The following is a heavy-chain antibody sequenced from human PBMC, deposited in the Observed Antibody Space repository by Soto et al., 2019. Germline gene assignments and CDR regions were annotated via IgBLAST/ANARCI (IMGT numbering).Heavy chain of an antibody. J-gene: IGHJ5*02. V-gene: IGHV1-18*01. CDR1: GYTFTSYG. CDR3: ARGPWTTVTTAPHNWLDP. D-gene: IGHD4-17*01. Sequence: ASVKVSCKASGYTFTSYGISWVRQAPGQGLEWMGWISAYNGNTNYAQKLQGRVTMTTDTSTSTAYMELRSLRSDDTAVYYCARGPWTTVTTAPHNWLDPWGQGTLVTVSS. CDR2: ISAYNGNT.